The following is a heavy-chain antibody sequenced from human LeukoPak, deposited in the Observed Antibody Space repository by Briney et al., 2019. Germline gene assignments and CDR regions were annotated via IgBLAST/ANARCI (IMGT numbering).Heavy chain of an antibody. CDR3: ARGSTYNWNLSDR. V-gene: IGHV4-59*02. Sequence: SETLSLTCTVSGGSVRSYFWSWIRQPPGKGLEWIGCIYYTGSTNYNPSLKSRATISVHTSTNQFSLQLSSVTAADTALYYCARGSTYNWNLSDRWGQGTLVTVSS. J-gene: IGHJ4*02. D-gene: IGHD1-20*01. CDR1: GGSVRSYF. CDR2: IYYTGST.